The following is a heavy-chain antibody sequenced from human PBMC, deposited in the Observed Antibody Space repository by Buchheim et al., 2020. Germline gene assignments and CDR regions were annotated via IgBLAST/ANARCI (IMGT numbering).Heavy chain of an antibody. V-gene: IGHV3-33*01. D-gene: IGHD6-6*01. CDR1: GFTFSDYG. J-gene: IGHJ6*02. Sequence: QVWLVESGGGVVQPGTSLRLSCAASGFTFSDYGMHWVRQAPGKGLEWVTFIWYDGSNKFYADSVKGRFTNARDNYKNTMFLQMNSLRAEDTAVYYCARGGIAAREDDYAMDVWGQGTT. CDR3: ARGGIAAREDDYAMDV. CDR2: IWYDGSNK.